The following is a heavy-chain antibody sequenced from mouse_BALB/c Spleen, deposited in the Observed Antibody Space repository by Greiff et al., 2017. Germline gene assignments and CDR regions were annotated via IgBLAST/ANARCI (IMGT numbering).Heavy chain of an antibody. CDR1: GDSITSGY. CDR3: ARYGYGNPPWFAY. Sequence: VQLKESGPSLVKPSQTLSLTCSVTGDSITSGYWNWIRKFPGNKLEYMEYISYSGSTYYNPSLKSRISITRDTSKNQYYLQLNSVTTEDTATYYCARYGYGNPPWFAYWGQGTLVTVSA. D-gene: IGHD2-10*02. V-gene: IGHV3-8*02. CDR2: ISYSGST. J-gene: IGHJ3*01.